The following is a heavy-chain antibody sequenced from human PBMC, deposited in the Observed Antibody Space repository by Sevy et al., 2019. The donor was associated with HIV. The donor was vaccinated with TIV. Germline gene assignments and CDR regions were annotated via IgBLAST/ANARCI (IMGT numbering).Heavy chain of an antibody. CDR3: ARPTPAMFYYYYYYMDV. CDR2: ISSSSSYI. J-gene: IGHJ6*03. CDR1: GLTFSSYS. V-gene: IGHV3-21*01. Sequence: GGSLRLSCAASGLTFSSYSMNWVRQAPGKGLEWVSSISSSSSYIYYADSVKGRFTISRDNAKNSLYLQMNSLRAEDTAVYYCARPTPAMFYYYYYYMDVWGKGTTVTVSS. D-gene: IGHD2-2*01.